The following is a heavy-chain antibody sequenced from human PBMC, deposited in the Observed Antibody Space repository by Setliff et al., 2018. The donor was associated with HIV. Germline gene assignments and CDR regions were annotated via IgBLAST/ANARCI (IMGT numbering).Heavy chain of an antibody. V-gene: IGHV4-31*03. CDR2: MYHSGST. Sequence: SETLSLTCSVSGVSITTDGYYWSWIRHYPGKGLEWIGYMYHSGSTYYNASLASRLIMSLDPSKNQFSLKLNSMTAADTAMYYCAGGRYFRDIRDSRFDFWGQGMLVTVSS. CDR3: AGGRYFRDIRDSRFDF. D-gene: IGHD3-9*01. CDR1: GVSITTDGYY. J-gene: IGHJ4*02.